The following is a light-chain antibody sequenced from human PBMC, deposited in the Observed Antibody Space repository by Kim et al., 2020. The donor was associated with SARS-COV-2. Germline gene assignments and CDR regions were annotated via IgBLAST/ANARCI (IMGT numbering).Light chain of an antibody. CDR3: QQYNNWPRT. Sequence: EIVMTQSPATLSVSPGERATLPCRASQSVSSNLAWYQQKPGQAPRLLIYGASTRATGIPARFSGSGSGTEFTLTISSLQSEDFAVYYCQQYNNWPRTFGQGTKLEI. J-gene: IGKJ2*01. CDR1: QSVSSN. CDR2: GAS. V-gene: IGKV3-15*01.